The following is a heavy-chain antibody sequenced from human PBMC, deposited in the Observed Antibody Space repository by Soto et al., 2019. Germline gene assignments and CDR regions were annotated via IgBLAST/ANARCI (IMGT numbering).Heavy chain of an antibody. Sequence: PSETLSLTCAVSGASISSGDYSWTWIRQPPGRGLEWIGYIYHSGNTYYNPSLKSRVTISVVRSKNQFFLDLNYVTAADTAVYYCARFGHSGGYFPSYFHSWGQGTLVTVS. V-gene: IGHV4-30-2*01. D-gene: IGHD3-22*01. CDR2: IYHSGNT. CDR1: GASISSGDYS. J-gene: IGHJ4*02. CDR3: ARFGHSGGYFPSYFHS.